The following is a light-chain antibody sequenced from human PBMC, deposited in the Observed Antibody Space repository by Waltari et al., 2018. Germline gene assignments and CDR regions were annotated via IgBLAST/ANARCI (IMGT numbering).Light chain of an antibody. Sequence: EIVLTQSPGTLSLSPGERATLSCRASQSASKYLAWYQQKPGQPPRLLIYGASSRATGIPDRFSGSGSGTDFTLTISRLEPEDSAVYFCQQYSSPGTFGQGTKVEIK. J-gene: IGKJ1*01. CDR3: QQYSSPGT. V-gene: IGKV3-20*01. CDR1: QSASKY. CDR2: GAS.